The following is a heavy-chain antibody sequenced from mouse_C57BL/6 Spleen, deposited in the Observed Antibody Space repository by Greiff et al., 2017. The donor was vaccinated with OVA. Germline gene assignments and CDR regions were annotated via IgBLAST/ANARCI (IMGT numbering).Heavy chain of an antibody. V-gene: IGHV14-3*01. J-gene: IGHJ4*01. Sequence: VQLQQSVAELVRPGASVKLSCTASGFNFTNSYMHWVKQRPEQGLEWIGRIDPANGSTKYAPKFKGKATITADTSSKPAYLQLSSLTSEDTAIYDCAREEDSAYAMDYWGQGTSVTVSS. CDR2: IDPANGST. CDR3: AREEDSAYAMDY. CDR1: GFNFTNSY.